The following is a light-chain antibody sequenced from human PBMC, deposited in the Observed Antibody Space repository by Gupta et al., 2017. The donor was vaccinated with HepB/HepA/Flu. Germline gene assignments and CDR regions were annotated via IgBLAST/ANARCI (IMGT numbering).Light chain of an antibody. CDR1: QSVSSS. J-gene: IGKJ4*01. V-gene: IGKV3-11*01. Sequence: EIVLAQSPATLSLSPGERATLSCRASQSVSSSLAWYQQKPGQAPRLLIYDASNRATGIPARFSGSGSGTDFTLTISSLDPEDFAVYYCQHRSNGPPVTFGGGTKVEI. CDR3: QHRSNGPPVT. CDR2: DAS.